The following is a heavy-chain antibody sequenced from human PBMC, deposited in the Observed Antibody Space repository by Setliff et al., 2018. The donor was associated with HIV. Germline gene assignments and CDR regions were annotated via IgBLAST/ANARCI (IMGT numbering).Heavy chain of an antibody. J-gene: IGHJ4*02. CDR1: GGSINSHY. CDR2: IYYSGST. D-gene: IGHD5-18*01. Sequence: SETLSLTCTVSGGSINSHYWSWIRQPPGKGLEYIGYIYYSGSTNYNPSLQSRVTISIDTSKHQFFLKVRSVTAADTAVYYCARDRSSGGYTYGLIDYWGQGRLVTVS. V-gene: IGHV4-59*11. CDR3: ARDRSSGGYTYGLIDY.